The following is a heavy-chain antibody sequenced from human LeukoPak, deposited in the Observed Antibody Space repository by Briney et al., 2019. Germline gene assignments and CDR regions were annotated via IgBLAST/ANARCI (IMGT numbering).Heavy chain of an antibody. V-gene: IGHV4-4*07. CDR1: GGSFSGYY. CDR2: IYTSGST. J-gene: IGHJ4*02. CDR3: ARALPRVDILTGYPNLGFDY. Sequence: PSETLSLTCTVSGGSFSGYYWSWIRQPAGKGLEWIGRIYTSGSTNYNPSLKSRVTMSVDTSKNQFSLKLSSVTAADTAVYYCARALPRVDILTGYPNLGFDYWGQGTLVTVSS. D-gene: IGHD3-9*01.